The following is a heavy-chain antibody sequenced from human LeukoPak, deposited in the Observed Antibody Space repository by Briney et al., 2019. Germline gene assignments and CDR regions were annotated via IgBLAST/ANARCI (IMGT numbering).Heavy chain of an antibody. D-gene: IGHD3-9*01. Sequence: PSETLSLTCTVSGGSISRYYWSLLRQSAGKGLEWIGRIYTSGSTNYNPSLKSRVTMSVDTSKNQFSLKLSSVTAAGTAVYYCARGPASDISTGYYTSGAFDMWGQGTMVTVSS. CDR3: ARGPASDISTGYYTSGAFDM. J-gene: IGHJ3*02. CDR2: IYTSGST. CDR1: GGSISRYY. V-gene: IGHV4-4*07.